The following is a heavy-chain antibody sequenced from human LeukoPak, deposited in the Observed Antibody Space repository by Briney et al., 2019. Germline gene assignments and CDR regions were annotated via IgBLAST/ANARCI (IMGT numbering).Heavy chain of an antibody. V-gene: IGHV4-59*08. D-gene: IGHD6-19*01. CDR3: ARWDDSAWAFGN. Sequence: SETLSLTCTASGGSISSYYWSWIRQSPGKGLEWVGYISHSGTTSYNSYLRSRVTISVDTSKNQLSLKLTSVTAADTAVYYCARWDDSAWAFGNWGPGTLVTVST. CDR1: GGSISSYY. CDR2: ISHSGTT. J-gene: IGHJ4*02.